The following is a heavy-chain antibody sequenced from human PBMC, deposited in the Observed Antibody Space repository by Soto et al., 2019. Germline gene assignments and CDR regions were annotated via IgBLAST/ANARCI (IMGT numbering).Heavy chain of an antibody. Sequence: GSGPTLVNPTQTLTLTCTFSGFSLSTSGMCVSWIRQPPGKGLEWIGYIYYSGSTNYNPSLKSRVTISVDTSKNQFSLKLSSVTAADTAVYYCAREREHVAAAGPTPPSWFDPWGQGTLVTVS. D-gene: IGHD6-13*01. J-gene: IGHJ5*02. CDR3: AREREHVAAAGPTPPSWFDP. CDR1: GFSLSTSGMC. CDR2: IYYSGST. V-gene: IGHV4-61*08.